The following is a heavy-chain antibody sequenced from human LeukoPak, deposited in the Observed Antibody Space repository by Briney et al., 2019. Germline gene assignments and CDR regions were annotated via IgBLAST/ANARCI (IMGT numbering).Heavy chain of an antibody. V-gene: IGHV4-34*01. Sequence: NPSETLSLTCAVYGGSFSGYYWSWIRQPPGKGLEWIGEINHSGSTNYNPSLKSRVTISVDTSKNQFSLKLSSVTAADTAVYYCAREGAGLYDVWGQGTLVTVSS. CDR1: GGSFSGYY. D-gene: IGHD2-2*02. CDR2: INHSGST. J-gene: IGHJ4*02. CDR3: AREGAGLYDV.